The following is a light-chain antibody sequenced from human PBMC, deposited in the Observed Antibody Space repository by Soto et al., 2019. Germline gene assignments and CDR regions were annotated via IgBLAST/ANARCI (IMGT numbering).Light chain of an antibody. CDR3: AAWDDSLSGFVV. J-gene: IGLJ2*01. CDR1: SSNIGSNY. V-gene: IGLV1-47*01. Sequence: QLVLTQPPSASGTPGQRVTISCSGSSSNIGSNYVFWYQQFPGTAPKLLIYRDNQRPSGVPDRFSGSRSGTSASLAISGLRSEDEADYHCAAWDDSLSGFVVFGGGTKLTVL. CDR2: RDN.